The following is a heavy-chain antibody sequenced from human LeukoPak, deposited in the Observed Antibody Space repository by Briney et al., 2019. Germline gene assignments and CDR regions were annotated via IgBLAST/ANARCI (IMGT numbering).Heavy chain of an antibody. J-gene: IGHJ4*02. Sequence: PSETLSLTCTVSGGSISSTSYYWSWIRQSPGKGLEWVGEIHPSGITSFNPSLESRVSISKDTSKNQFSLKLTSVTAADTAVYYCSRGSDESKTGDYWGQGTLVTVSS. CDR2: IHPSGIT. CDR1: GGSISSTSYY. D-gene: IGHD6-25*01. V-gene: IGHV4-39*07. CDR3: SRGSDESKTGDY.